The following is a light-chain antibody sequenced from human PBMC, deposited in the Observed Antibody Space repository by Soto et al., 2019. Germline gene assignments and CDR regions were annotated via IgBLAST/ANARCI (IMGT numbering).Light chain of an antibody. CDR3: QQYGSSPRT. CDR2: GAS. V-gene: IGKV3-20*01. CDR1: QSVSSGY. Sequence: EIVFTDSPGTLSXSPGERAXRXSVXSQSVSSGYVAGYQQKPGQAPRLLIYGASSPATGLPDRFSGSGSGTDFTLSISRLEPEDFAVYYCQQYGSSPRTFGQGTKVDNK. J-gene: IGKJ1*01.